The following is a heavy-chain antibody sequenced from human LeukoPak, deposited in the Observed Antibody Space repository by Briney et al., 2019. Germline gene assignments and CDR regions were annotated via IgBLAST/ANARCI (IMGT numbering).Heavy chain of an antibody. D-gene: IGHD7-27*01. V-gene: IGHV3-21*01. Sequence: PGGSLRLSCVASGFTFSIYTMSWVRQAPGKGLEWVSSITSSSSSMYSADSVKGRLIISRDNAKNSLYLQMNSLRAEDTAVHYCARDLAWGGYWGQGTLVTVSS. J-gene: IGHJ4*02. CDR2: ITSSSSSM. CDR1: GFTFSIYT. CDR3: ARDLAWGGY.